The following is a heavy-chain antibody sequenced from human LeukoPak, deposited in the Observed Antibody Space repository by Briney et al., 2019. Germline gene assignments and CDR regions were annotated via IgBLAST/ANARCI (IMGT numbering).Heavy chain of an antibody. D-gene: IGHD3-10*01. CDR2: VSGSGDTT. Sequence: PGGSLRLSCVASGFTFSSDTMTWVRQAPGRALEWVSSVSGSGDTTSYADSVKGRFTISRDNSKNTLYLQMYSLRAEDTATYYCAKGSSGDYYHWGQGTPVAVSS. CDR3: AKGSSGDYYH. V-gene: IGHV3-23*01. CDR1: GFTFSSDT. J-gene: IGHJ1*01.